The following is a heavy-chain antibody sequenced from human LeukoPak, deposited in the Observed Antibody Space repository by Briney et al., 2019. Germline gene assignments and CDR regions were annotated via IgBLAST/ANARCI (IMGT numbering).Heavy chain of an antibody. CDR3: ARLYYYDSGSFYNGLDS. CDR1: GDSISSSGYY. D-gene: IGHD3-10*01. V-gene: IGHV4-39*07. Sequence: SETLSLTCTVSGDSISSSGYYWGWIRQSPGKGLEWIGSIYYSGSTYYNPSLKSRVTISVDTSKNQFSLKLSSVTAADTAVYYCARLYYYDSGSFYNGLDSWGQGTLVTVSS. J-gene: IGHJ5*01. CDR2: IYYSGST.